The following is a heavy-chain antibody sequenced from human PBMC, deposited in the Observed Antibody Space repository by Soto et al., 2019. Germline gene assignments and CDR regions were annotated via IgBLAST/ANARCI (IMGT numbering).Heavy chain of an antibody. J-gene: IGHJ6*02. D-gene: IGHD3-3*01. Sequence: PLVKVSCKASGYTFTSYGISWVRQAPGQGLECMGWISAYNGNTNYAQKLQGRVTMTTDTSTSTAYMELRSLRSDDTAVYYCAREEGYYDFWSGYYAPYYYYGMDVWGQGTTVTVSS. CDR3: AREEGYYDFWSGYYAPYYYYGMDV. CDR1: GYTFTSYG. CDR2: ISAYNGNT. V-gene: IGHV1-18*01.